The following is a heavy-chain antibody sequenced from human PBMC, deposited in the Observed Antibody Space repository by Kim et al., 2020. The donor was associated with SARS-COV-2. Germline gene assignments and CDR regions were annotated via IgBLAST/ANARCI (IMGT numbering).Heavy chain of an antibody. CDR2: IYPPGDSNT. CDR1: GYSFTSYW. D-gene: IGHD3-22*01. Sequence: GESLKISCKGSGYSFTSYWIGWVRQMPGKGLEWMGIIYPPGDSNTKYSPSFQGQVTISADKSISTAYLQWSSLKASDTAMYYCARRYYYDSSGHFDYWGQGTLVTVSS. V-gene: IGHV5-51*01. CDR3: ARRYYYDSSGHFDY. J-gene: IGHJ4*02.